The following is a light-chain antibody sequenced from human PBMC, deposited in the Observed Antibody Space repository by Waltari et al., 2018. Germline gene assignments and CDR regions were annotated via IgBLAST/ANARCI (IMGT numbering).Light chain of an antibody. CDR1: QSISYY. CDR3: QQGYSAPRT. J-gene: IGKJ1*01. Sequence: DIQMTQSPSSLSASVGDRVSITCRASQSISYYVNWYQQKPGKAPKLLIHAASSLQSGVPSRFSVSGSGTDFTLTISSLQPEDSATYYCQQGYSAPRTFGQGTKVEI. CDR2: AAS. V-gene: IGKV1-39*01.